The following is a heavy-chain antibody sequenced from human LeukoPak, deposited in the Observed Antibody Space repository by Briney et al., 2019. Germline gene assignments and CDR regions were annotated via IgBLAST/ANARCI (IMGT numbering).Heavy chain of an antibody. J-gene: IGHJ4*02. V-gene: IGHV1-2*06. CDR1: GYTFIGYY. CDR2: INPNSGGT. Sequence: ASLKVSCKASGYTFIGYYIHWVRQAPGQGLEWMGRINPNSGGTSYAQRFQGRVTMTRDTSISTAYMELSRLRSDDTAVYYCARGLDTYYFDSSGYYHGDYWGQGTLVTVSS. CDR3: ARGLDTYYFDSSGYYHGDY. D-gene: IGHD3-22*01.